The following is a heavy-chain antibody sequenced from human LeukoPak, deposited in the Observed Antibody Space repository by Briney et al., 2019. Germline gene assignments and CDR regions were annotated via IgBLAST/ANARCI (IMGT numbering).Heavy chain of an antibody. J-gene: IGHJ3*02. V-gene: IGHV4-59*01. CDR1: GGSINSYY. D-gene: IGHD3-10*01. Sequence: PSETLSLTCTVSGGSINSYYWTWIRQPPGKGLEWIGYVYYGGSTNYNPSLKSRVTISVDTSKNQFSLKLSSVTAADAAVYYCARSSYYYGADALDIWGQGTMVTVSS. CDR3: ARSSYYYGADALDI. CDR2: VYYGGST.